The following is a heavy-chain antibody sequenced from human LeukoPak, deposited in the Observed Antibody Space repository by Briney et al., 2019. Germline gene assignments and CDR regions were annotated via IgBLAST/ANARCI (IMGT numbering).Heavy chain of an antibody. CDR1: GYTFTSYG. V-gene: IGHV1-18*04. D-gene: IGHD2-2*01. Sequence: ASVKVSCKASGYTFTSYGISWVRQAPGQGLEWMGWISAYNGNTNYAQKLQGRVTMTTDTSTSTAYMELRSLRSDDTAVYYCARDIREGTKYCSSTSCYWGAFDIWGQGTMVTVSS. CDR2: ISAYNGNT. J-gene: IGHJ3*02. CDR3: ARDIREGTKYCSSTSCYWGAFDI.